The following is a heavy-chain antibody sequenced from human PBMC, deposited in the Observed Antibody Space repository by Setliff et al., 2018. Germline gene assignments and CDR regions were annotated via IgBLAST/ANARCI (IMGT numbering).Heavy chain of an antibody. CDR2: IYHSGSS. CDR1: GESFSNNY. CDR3: ARGRMRGSCSGPSCIYDPFDI. Sequence: SETLSLTCSVYGESFSNNYWSWIRQTPGKGLEWIGSIYHSGSSYYNPSLRSRVTISVDTSKNQFSLILRSVTAADTAVYYCARGRMRGSCSGPSCIYDPFDIWGQGTPVTVSS. J-gene: IGHJ3*02. D-gene: IGHD2-2*01. V-gene: IGHV4-34*01.